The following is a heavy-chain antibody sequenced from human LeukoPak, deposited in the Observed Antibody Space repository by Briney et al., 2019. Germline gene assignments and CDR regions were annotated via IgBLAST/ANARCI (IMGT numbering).Heavy chain of an antibody. V-gene: IGHV3-21*01. CDR1: GFTFSSYS. Sequence: GGSLRLFCAASGFTFSSYSMNWVRQAPGKGLEWVSSISSSSSYIYYADSVKGRFTISRDNAKNSLYLQMNSLRAEDTAVYYCARVGDIVVVPAAMRRYYFDYWGQRTLVTVSS. CDR3: ARVGDIVVVPAAMRRYYFDY. D-gene: IGHD2-2*01. J-gene: IGHJ4*02. CDR2: ISSSSSYI.